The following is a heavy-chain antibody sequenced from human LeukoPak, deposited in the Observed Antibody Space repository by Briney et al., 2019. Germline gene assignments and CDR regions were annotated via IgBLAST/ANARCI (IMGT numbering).Heavy chain of an antibody. Sequence: RLSXXXXXFTXXXYAMSWVRQAPGEGLEWVSAISGSGGSTYYADSVKGRFTISRDNSKNTLYLQMNSLRAEDTAVYYCAKDPFPYYYDSSGYYNGFDYWGQGTLVTVSS. CDR3: AKDPFPYYYDSSGYYNGFDY. J-gene: IGHJ4*02. D-gene: IGHD3-22*01. CDR2: ISGSGGST. V-gene: IGHV3-23*01. CDR1: XFTXXXYA.